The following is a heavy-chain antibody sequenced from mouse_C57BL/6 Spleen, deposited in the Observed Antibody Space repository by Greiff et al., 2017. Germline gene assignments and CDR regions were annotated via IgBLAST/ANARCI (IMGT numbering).Heavy chain of an antibody. V-gene: IGHV1-55*01. D-gene: IGHD2-4*01. CDR2: IYPGSGST. CDR1: GYTFTSYW. CDR3: ARSYDYDGGYYAMDY. J-gene: IGHJ4*01. Sequence: VQLQQSGAELVKPGASVKMSCKASGYTFTSYWITWVKQRPGQGLEWIGDIYPGSGSTNYNEKFKSKATLTVDTSSSTAYMQLSSLTSEDSAVYYCARSYDYDGGYYAMDYWGQGTSVTVSS.